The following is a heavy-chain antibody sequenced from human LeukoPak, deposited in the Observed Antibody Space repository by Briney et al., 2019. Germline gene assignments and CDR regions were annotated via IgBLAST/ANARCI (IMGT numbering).Heavy chain of an antibody. CDR3: ARLNGGS. CDR1: GGSISTYY. CDR2: IDYSGST. Sequence: SETLSLTCTVSGGSISTYYWRWIRQPPGKGLEWIGYIDYSGSTSFNPSLKSRVTISLDTSNNQFSLNLFSVTAADTAVYYCARLNGGSWGQGTLVTVSS. D-gene: IGHD3-16*01. J-gene: IGHJ4*02. V-gene: IGHV4-59*08.